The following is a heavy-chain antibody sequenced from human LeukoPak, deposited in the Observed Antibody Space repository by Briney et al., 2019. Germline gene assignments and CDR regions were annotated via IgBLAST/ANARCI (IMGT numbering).Heavy chain of an antibody. D-gene: IGHD5-12*01. CDR3: AQVGGYDTIKDDY. CDR2: ITGSGRNT. J-gene: IGHJ4*02. CDR1: GFTFSNYA. V-gene: IGHV3-23*01. Sequence: PGGSLRLSCAVSGFTFSNYAMTWVRQAPGKGLEWVSAITGSGRNTYYADSVKGRFTISRDNSKNTLFLQMNSLRAEDTAVYYCAQVGGYDTIKDDYWGQGTLVTVSS.